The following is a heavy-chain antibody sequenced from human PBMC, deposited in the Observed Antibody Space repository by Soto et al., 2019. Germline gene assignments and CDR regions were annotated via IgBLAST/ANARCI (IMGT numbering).Heavy chain of an antibody. J-gene: IGHJ4*02. D-gene: IGHD2-15*01. V-gene: IGHV3-48*01. CDR2: ISSISNTI. Sequence: EVQLVESGGVLVQPGGSLRLSCAASGFTFSTYSMSWVRQAPGKGLEWVSYISSISNTIYYADSVKGRFTISRDNAKNSLYLHMNSLSAEDTAVYYCARDRGCSGGICYRDLGYWGQGTLVTVSS. CDR3: ARDRGCSGGICYRDLGY. CDR1: GFTFSTYS.